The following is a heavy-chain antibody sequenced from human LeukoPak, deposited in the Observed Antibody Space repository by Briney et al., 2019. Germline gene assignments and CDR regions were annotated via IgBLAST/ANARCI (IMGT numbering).Heavy chain of an antibody. CDR3: ATVPPNLGAIDTHY. Sequence: ASVKVSCKASGYTFTGYYMHWVRQAPGQGLEWMGWINPNSGGTNYAQKFQGRVTMTEDTSTDTAYMELSSLRSEDTAVYYCATVPPNLGAIDTHYWGQGTLVTVSS. CDR2: INPNSGGT. J-gene: IGHJ4*02. D-gene: IGHD1-26*01. V-gene: IGHV1-2*02. CDR1: GYTFTGYY.